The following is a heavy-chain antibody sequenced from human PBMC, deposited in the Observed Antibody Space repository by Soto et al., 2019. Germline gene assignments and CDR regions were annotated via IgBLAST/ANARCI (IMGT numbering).Heavy chain of an antibody. Sequence: GGSLRLSCATSGFPFTIYGMHWIRQAPGKGLEWVAVIWYDGSNTYYADSVKGRFTMSRDNSKSTVYLQMNSLRAEDTAVYYCARDDRVTDFDYWGQGTLVTVSS. CDR3: ARDDRVTDFDY. CDR2: IWYDGSNT. D-gene: IGHD4-4*01. V-gene: IGHV3-33*01. J-gene: IGHJ4*02. CDR1: GFPFTIYG.